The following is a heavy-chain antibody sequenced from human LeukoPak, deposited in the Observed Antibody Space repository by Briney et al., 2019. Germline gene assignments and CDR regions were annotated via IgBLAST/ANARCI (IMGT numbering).Heavy chain of an antibody. CDR3: AKGASCSSTSCFVDY. CDR2: IYYDGST. D-gene: IGHD2-2*01. J-gene: IGHJ4*02. CDR1: GFIVSSNY. Sequence: GGSLRLSCAASGFIVSSNYINWVRQAPGKGLEWVSVIYYDGSTYYADSVKGRFTISRDNSKNTVYLQMNSLRAEDTAVYYCAKGASCSSTSCFVDYWGQGTLVTVSS. V-gene: IGHV3-53*01.